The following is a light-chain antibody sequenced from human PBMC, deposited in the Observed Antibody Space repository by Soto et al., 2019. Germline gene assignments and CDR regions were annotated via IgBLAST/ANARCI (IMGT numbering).Light chain of an antibody. CDR1: QSISSW. CDR3: QQYNSYPWT. Sequence: DIQMTQSPSTLSASVGDRVTITCRASQSISSWLAWYQQKPGKAPKLLIYKASDLESGVPSRFSGSGSGTEFTLTISSLQPDDSATYYCQQYNSYPWTFGQGTKV. J-gene: IGKJ1*01. CDR2: KAS. V-gene: IGKV1-5*03.